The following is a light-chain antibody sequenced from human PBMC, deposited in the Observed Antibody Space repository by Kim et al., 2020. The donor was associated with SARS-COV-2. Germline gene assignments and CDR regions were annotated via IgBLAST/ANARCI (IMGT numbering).Light chain of an antibody. CDR3: LQHNTHPYS. J-gene: IGKJ2*03. CDR1: QGIRSD. V-gene: IGKV1-17*01. CDR2: STS. Sequence: SASVGDRLIITCRASQGIRSDLAWYQHKPGKAPQRLMYSTSKLQSGVPSRFSGSGSGTEFTLTISSLQTEDFATYYCLQHNTHPYSFGQGTKLEI.